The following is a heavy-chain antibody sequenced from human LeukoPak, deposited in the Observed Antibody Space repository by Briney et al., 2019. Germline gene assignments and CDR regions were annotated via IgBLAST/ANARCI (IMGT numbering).Heavy chain of an antibody. CDR1: GGSISSYY. J-gene: IGHJ5*02. Sequence: SETLSLTCTVSGGSISSYYWSWIRQPAGKGLEWIGRIYTSGSTNYNPSLKSRVAMSVDTSKNQFSLKLSSVTAADTAVYYCARDLPVTAAAGTGWFDPWGQGTLVTVSS. D-gene: IGHD6-13*01. CDR2: IYTSGST. CDR3: ARDLPVTAAAGTGWFDP. V-gene: IGHV4-4*07.